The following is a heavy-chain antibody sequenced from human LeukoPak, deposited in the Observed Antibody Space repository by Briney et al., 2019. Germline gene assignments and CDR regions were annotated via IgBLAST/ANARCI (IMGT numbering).Heavy chain of an antibody. D-gene: IGHD6-19*01. Sequence: GSSVTVSCKASGGTFSSYAISWVRQAPGQGLEWMGGIIPIFGTANYAQKVQGRVTISADESTSTAYMELSSLRSEDTAVYYCARVRMYSSGPLYYYYGMDVWGQGTTVTVSS. J-gene: IGHJ6*02. V-gene: IGHV1-69*01. CDR2: IIPIFGTA. CDR3: ARVRMYSSGPLYYYYGMDV. CDR1: GGTFSSYA.